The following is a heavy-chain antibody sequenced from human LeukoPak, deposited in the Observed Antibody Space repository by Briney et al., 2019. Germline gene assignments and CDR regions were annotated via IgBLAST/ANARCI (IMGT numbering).Heavy chain of an antibody. D-gene: IGHD3-3*01. J-gene: IGHJ3*02. Sequence: GGSLRLSCAASGFTFSSYSMNWVRQAPGKGLEWASSISSSSSYIHYADSVKGRFTISRDNAKNSLYLQMNSLRAEDTAVYYCARTPYYDFWSGLTKDAFDIWGQGTMVTVSS. V-gene: IGHV3-21*01. CDR2: ISSSSSYI. CDR1: GFTFSSYS. CDR3: ARTPYYDFWSGLTKDAFDI.